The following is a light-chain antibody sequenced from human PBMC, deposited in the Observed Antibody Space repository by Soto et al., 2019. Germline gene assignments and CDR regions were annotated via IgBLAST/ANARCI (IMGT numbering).Light chain of an antibody. V-gene: IGKV3-20*01. J-gene: IGKJ1*01. CDR3: KKNVGSPGT. Sequence: EIVLTQSPGTLSLSPGERATLSCRASQSVSSSYLAWYQQKPGQAPRLLIYGASSRATGIPDRFSGSGSGTDLLLTISGLEPEDFEVYYCKKNVGSPGTFGKGTKWEIK. CDR2: GAS. CDR1: QSVSSSY.